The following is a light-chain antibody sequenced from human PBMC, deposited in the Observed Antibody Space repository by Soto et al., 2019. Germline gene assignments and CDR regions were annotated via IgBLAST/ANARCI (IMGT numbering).Light chain of an antibody. CDR1: SSDVGGYIY. CDR3: SSYTSASTLLYL. V-gene: IGLV2-14*01. J-gene: IGLJ1*01. Sequence: QSALTQPASVSGSPGQSITISCTGTSSDVGGYIYVSWYQQHPGIAPKLLIYGVTNRPSGVSPRFSGSKSGNTASLTISGLQAEDEADYHCSSYTSASTLLYLFGTGTKVTVL. CDR2: GVT.